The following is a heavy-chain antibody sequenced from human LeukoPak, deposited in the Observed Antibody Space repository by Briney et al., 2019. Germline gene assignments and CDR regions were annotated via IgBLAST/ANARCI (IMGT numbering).Heavy chain of an antibody. D-gene: IGHD3-10*01. V-gene: IGHV3-74*01. J-gene: IGHJ4*02. CDR2: IYVDGSST. Sequence: GGSLRLSCAASGFTFSNYWMHWVRQAPGKGLVWVSFIYVDGSSTSYADSVKGRFSISRDNAKNTLYLQMNSLRAEDTAVYYCAKDRSAGVRASPMDYWGQGTLVTVSP. CDR1: GFTFSNYW. CDR3: AKDRSAGVRASPMDY.